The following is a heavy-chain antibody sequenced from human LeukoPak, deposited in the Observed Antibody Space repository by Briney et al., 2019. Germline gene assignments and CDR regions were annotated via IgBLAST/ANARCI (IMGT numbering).Heavy chain of an antibody. V-gene: IGHV5-51*01. D-gene: IGHD5-24*01. CDR3: ARRRDGYNYYFDY. CDR2: IYPGDSDT. Sequence: GESLKISCKGSGYSFTRNWIGWVRQMPGKGLEWMGFIYPGDSDTRYSPSFQGQVTISADKSISTAYLQWSSLKASDTAMYYCARRRDGYNYYFDYCGQGTLVTVPS. J-gene: IGHJ4*02. CDR1: GYSFTRNW.